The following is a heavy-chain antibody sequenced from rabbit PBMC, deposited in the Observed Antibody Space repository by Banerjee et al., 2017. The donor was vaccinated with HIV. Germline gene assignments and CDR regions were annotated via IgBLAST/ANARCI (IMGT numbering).Heavy chain of an antibody. CDR3: ARDLAGVIGWNFGL. CDR1: GFSFSSGYW. Sequence: QEQLEESGGDLVKPEGSLTLTCTASGFSFSSGYWICWVRQAPGKGLEWTGCMHTGSGGSTYYASWAKGRFTITSHNAQNTLYLQLNSLTAADTATYLCARDLAGVIGWNFGLWGPGTLVTDS. V-gene: IGHV1S45*01. D-gene: IGHD4-1*01. CDR2: MHTGSGGST. J-gene: IGHJ4*01.